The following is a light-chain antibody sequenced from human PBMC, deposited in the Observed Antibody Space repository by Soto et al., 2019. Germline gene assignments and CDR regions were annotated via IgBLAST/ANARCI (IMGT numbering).Light chain of an antibody. CDR1: SSDVGGYNS. Sequence: QSALTQPASVSGSPGQSITISCTGTSSDVGGYNSVSWYQQHPGKVPKLMIYDVSNRPSGVSDRFSGSKSGKTAALTISGLQAEDEADYYCSSYTSSSLLVFGGGTKLTVL. CDR3: SSYTSSSLLV. V-gene: IGLV2-14*01. CDR2: DVS. J-gene: IGLJ2*01.